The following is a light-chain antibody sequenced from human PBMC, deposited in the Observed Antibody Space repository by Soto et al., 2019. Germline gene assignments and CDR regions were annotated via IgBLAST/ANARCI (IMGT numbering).Light chain of an antibody. CDR3: QQYGSPPRT. V-gene: IGKV3-20*01. J-gene: IGKJ1*01. CDR1: QSVSNNY. CDR2: GAS. Sequence: EIVLPESPGTVSISPGGSIRSXWWASQSVSNNYLAWYQQKPGQAPRLLIYGASNRATGIPDRFSGSGSGTDFTLTISRLEPEDFAVYYCQQYGSPPRTSGQGTKVDI.